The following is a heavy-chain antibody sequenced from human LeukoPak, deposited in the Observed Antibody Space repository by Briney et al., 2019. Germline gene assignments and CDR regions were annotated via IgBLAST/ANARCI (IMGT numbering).Heavy chain of an antibody. D-gene: IGHD3-3*01. V-gene: IGHV4-30-2*01. CDR2: INYSGSS. CDR3: ARGDFWSGFRG. J-gene: IGHJ4*02. Sequence: PSQTLSLTCAVSGGSISSGDSYWSWIRQPPGKGLEWIGYINYSGSSYYNPSLKSRITISEDRSKNQYSLKLISVTPADTAVYFCARGDFWSGFRGWGQGTLVTVSS. CDR1: GGSISSGDSY.